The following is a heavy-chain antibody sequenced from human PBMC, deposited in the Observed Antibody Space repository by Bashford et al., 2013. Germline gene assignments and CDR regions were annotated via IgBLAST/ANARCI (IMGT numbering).Heavy chain of an antibody. CDR1: GFTFSDYS. V-gene: IGHV3-11*06. Sequence: GGSLRLSCAASGFTFSDYSMSWIRQAPGKGLEWLSYITSSSSHSNYADSVKGRFTISRDNAKNSLYLQMNSLRAEDTALYYCARPSRPASSGFIDFWGQGTLVTVSS. CDR3: ARPSRPASSGFIDF. J-gene: IGHJ4*02. CDR2: ITSSSSHS. D-gene: IGHD6-19*01.